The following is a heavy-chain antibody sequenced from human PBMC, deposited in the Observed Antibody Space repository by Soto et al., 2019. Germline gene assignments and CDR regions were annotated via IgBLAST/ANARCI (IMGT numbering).Heavy chain of an antibody. D-gene: IGHD2-15*01. CDR3: ARDNTLDY. Sequence: GESLKISCKGSGYRFTNYWIGWVRQMPGKGLEWMGIIYPGDSDTRYSPSFQGQVTISADKSINTAYLQWSSLKASDSAIYYCARDNTLDYWGQGTLVTVPQ. V-gene: IGHV5-51*01. CDR2: IYPGDSDT. CDR1: GYRFTNYW. J-gene: IGHJ4*02.